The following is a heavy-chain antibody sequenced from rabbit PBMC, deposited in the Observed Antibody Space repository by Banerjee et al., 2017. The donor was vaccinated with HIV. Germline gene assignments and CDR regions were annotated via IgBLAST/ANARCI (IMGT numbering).Heavy chain of an antibody. D-gene: IGHD2-1*01. CDR1: GFSFTNKYV. V-gene: IGHV1S45*01. CDR3: ARETYDDYGNYDL. J-gene: IGHJ3*01. CDR2: INTSSGNT. Sequence: QEQLEESGGDLVKPEGSLTLTCTASGFSFTNKYVMCWVRQAPGKGLEWIACINTSSGNTVYATWAKGRFTISKTSSTTVTLQMTSLTAADTATYFCARETYDDYGNYDLWGQGTLVTVS.